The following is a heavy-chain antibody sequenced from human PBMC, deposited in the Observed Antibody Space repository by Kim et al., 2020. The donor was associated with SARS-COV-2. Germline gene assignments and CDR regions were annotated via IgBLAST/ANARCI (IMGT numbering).Heavy chain of an antibody. CDR1: GGSFSGYY. J-gene: IGHJ4*02. D-gene: IGHD2-2*01. V-gene: IGHV4-34*01. CDR2: INHSGST. Sequence: SETLSLTCAVYGGSFSGYYWSWIRQPPGKGLEWIGEINHSGSTNYNPSLKSRVTISVDTSKNQFSLKLSSVTAADTAVYYCARGNIEGNWYQLLFFFDYWGQGTLVTVSS. CDR3: ARGNIEGNWYQLLFFFDY.